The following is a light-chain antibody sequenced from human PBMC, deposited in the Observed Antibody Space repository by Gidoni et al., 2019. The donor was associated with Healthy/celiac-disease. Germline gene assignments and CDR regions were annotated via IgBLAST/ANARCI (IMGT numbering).Light chain of an antibody. CDR1: QSVSSN. J-gene: IGKJ2*01. V-gene: IGKV3D-15*01. Sequence: EIVMTQSPATLSVSPGERATLPCRASQSVSSNLAWYQQKPGQAPRLLIYGESTRATGIPARFSGSGSGTEFTLTISSLQSEDFAVYYCQQYNNWPQTFGQGTKLEIK. CDR3: QQYNNWPQT. CDR2: GES.